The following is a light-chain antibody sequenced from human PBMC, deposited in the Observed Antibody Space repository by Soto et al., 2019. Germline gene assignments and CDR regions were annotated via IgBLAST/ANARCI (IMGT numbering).Light chain of an antibody. CDR1: SSDVGGSKL. Sequence: QSALTQPASVSGSPGQSITISCTGTSSDVGGSKLVSWYHHHPGKAPKLIIYEDTKRPSGVSTRFSGSKSGNTASLTISGLQAEDEADYSCCSYATGATWVFGGGTKVT. V-gene: IGLV2-23*01. J-gene: IGLJ3*02. CDR2: EDT. CDR3: CSYATGATWV.